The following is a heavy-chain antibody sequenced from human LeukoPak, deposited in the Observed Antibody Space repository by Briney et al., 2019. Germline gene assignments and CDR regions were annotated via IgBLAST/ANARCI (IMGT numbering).Heavy chain of an antibody. D-gene: IGHD3-10*01. Sequence: GGSLRLSCAASGFTFSSYAMSWVRQAPGKGLEWVSAISGSGGSTYYADSVKGRCTISRDNSKNTLYLQMNSLRAEDTAVYYCAKVDYYGSGSHYYYYGMDVWGQGTTVTVS. CDR3: AKVDYYGSGSHYYYYGMDV. CDR2: ISGSGGST. V-gene: IGHV3-23*01. CDR1: GFTFSSYA. J-gene: IGHJ6*02.